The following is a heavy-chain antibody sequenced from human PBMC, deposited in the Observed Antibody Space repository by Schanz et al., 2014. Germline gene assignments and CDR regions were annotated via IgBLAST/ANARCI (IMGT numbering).Heavy chain of an antibody. J-gene: IGHJ4*02. CDR2: INQDASEK. CDR3: ARTTNPFNFDSWPYLDY. D-gene: IGHD3-9*01. Sequence: EVQLVESGGGLVQPGGSLRLSCAVSGSTFSNYWMTWVRQAPGKGLEWVANINQDASEKYYVDSVKGRFTVSRDNAKNSLFLQMNSLRAEDTAVYYCARTTNPFNFDSWPYLDYWGRGTLVTVSS. CDR1: GSTFSNYW. V-gene: IGHV3-7*01.